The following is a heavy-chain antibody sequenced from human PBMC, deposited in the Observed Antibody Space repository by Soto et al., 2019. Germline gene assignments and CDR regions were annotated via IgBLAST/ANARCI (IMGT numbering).Heavy chain of an antibody. CDR3: ARDRVEAALGTFDQ. J-gene: IGHJ4*02. V-gene: IGHV1-18*01. D-gene: IGHD6-13*01. CDR2: ISTYNGKA. Sequence: ASVKVSCKTSGYTFSTYPISWVLQAPGQGLEWVGWISTYNGKANYGQKFQGRVTITTDTSTSTAYMDLRNLRSDDTAVYYCARDRVEAALGTFDQWGQGTLVTVSS. CDR1: GYTFSTYP.